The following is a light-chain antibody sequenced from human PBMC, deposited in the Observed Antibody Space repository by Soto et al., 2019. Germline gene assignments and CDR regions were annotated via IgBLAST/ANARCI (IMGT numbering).Light chain of an antibody. J-gene: IGKJ5*01. CDR3: QQYGSAPPGIT. CDR2: GAS. CDR1: QSVSSSY. V-gene: IGKV3-20*01. Sequence: EIFVTQSPGTLSLSQGERATLSCRASQSVSSSYLAWYQQKPGQAPRRLIYGASSRATGIPDRFSGSGSGTDFTLTISRLEPEDFAVYYCQQYGSAPPGITFGQGTRLEIK.